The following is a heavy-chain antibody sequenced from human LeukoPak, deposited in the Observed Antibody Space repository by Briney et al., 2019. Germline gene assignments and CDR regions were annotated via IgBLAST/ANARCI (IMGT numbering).Heavy chain of an antibody. Sequence: PGGSLRLSCAASGFTFSSYAMSWVRQPPAKEVVWVSAISGSGGSTYYADSVKRLFTISRDNPKNTVYLQMNSVRAEDTAVYYRAKGLRGYSYEEGDYFDYWGQGTLVTVSS. CDR1: GFTFSSYA. CDR3: AKGLRGYSYEEGDYFDY. CDR2: ISGSGGST. J-gene: IGHJ4*02. D-gene: IGHD5-18*01. V-gene: IGHV3-23*01.